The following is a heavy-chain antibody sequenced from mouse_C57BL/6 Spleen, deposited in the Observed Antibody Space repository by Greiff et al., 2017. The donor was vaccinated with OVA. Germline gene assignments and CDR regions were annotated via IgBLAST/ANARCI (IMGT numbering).Heavy chain of an antibody. J-gene: IGHJ3*01. D-gene: IGHD4-1*01. CDR3: ARGLGHFAY. V-gene: IGHV5-17*01. CDR1: AFTFSDYG. CDR2: ISSGSSTI. Sequence: EVKVVESGGGLVKPGGSLKLSCAASAFTFSDYGMHWVRQAPEKGLGWVAYISSGSSTIYYADTVKGRFTISRDNAKNTLFLQMTSLRSEDTAMYYCARGLGHFAYWGQGTLVTVSA.